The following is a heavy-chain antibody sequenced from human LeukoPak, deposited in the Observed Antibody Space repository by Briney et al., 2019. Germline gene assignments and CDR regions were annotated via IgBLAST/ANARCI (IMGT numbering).Heavy chain of an antibody. D-gene: IGHD1-26*01. CDR2: INGSCGST. CDR1: GFTFSSYA. V-gene: IGHV3-23*01. Sequence: GGSVRLSCAASGFTFSSYAMSWVRQAPGKGLEWVSHINGSCGSTYYADSVKGRFTIPRDNSKNTLDLQMNSLRAEDRAVYYCAKGIVGATRKINFFDYWGQGTLVTVSS. J-gene: IGHJ4*02. CDR3: AKGIVGATRKINFFDY.